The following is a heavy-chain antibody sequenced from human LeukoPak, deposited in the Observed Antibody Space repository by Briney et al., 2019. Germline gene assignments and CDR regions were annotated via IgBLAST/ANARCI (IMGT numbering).Heavy chain of an antibody. J-gene: IGHJ4*02. CDR1: GGSISSSSYY. D-gene: IGHD5-18*01. V-gene: IGHV4-39*05. CDR3: ARKREQLWLRPFDY. CDR2: IYYSGST. Sequence: PSETPSLTCTVSGGSISSSSYYWGWIRQPPGKGLEWIGGIYYSGSTYYNPSLKSRVTISVDTSKNQFSLKLSSVTAADTAVYYCARKREQLWLRPFDYWGQGTLVTVSS.